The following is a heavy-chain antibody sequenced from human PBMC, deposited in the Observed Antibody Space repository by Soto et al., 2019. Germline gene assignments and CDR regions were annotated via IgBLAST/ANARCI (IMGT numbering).Heavy chain of an antibody. D-gene: IGHD2-15*01. V-gene: IGHV1-2*04. Sequence: ASVNVYCQASGYSNTGYYMHWGRKATGQGLEWMGWINPNSGGTNYAQKFQGWVTMTRDTSISTAYMELSRLRSDDTAVYYCARDRCSGGSCYLDFDYWGQGTLVTVSS. J-gene: IGHJ4*02. CDR1: GYSNTGYY. CDR2: INPNSGGT. CDR3: ARDRCSGGSCYLDFDY.